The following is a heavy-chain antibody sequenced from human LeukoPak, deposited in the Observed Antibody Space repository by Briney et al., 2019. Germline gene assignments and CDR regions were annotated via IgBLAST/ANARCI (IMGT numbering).Heavy chain of an antibody. D-gene: IGHD2-2*01. J-gene: IGHJ4*02. CDR1: GFTFSSYA. CDR2: ISGSGGST. CDR3: AKDIEVVPAATCFDY. Sequence: GGSLRLSCAASGFTFSSYAMSWVRQAPGKGLEWVSAISGSGGSTYYADSVKGRFTISRDNSKNTLYLQMNSLRAEDTAVYYRAKDIEVVPAATCFDYWGQGTLVTVSS. V-gene: IGHV3-23*01.